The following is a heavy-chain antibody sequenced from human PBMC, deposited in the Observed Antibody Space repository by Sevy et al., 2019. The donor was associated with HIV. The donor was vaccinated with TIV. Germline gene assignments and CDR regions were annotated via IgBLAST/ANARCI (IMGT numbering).Heavy chain of an antibody. D-gene: IGHD1-1*01. CDR2: ISAHSGVT. V-gene: IGHV1-18*01. J-gene: IGHJ3*02. CDR1: GYTFSSYG. CDR3: ARLNVERRGAFDI. Sequence: GESLKISCKASGYTFSSYGITWVRQAPGQGLEWMGWISAHSGVTNYAQKFRGRVTMTRDTSTSTADMELRSLRSDDTAVYFCARLNVERRGAFDIWGQGTLVTVSS.